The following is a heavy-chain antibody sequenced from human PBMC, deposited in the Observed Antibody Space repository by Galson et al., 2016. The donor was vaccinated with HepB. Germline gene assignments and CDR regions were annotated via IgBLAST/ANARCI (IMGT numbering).Heavy chain of an antibody. Sequence: SLRLSCAASGFVFRMYPMSWVRQAPGKGLEWVSALSGTGRDTYYADSVKGRFTISRDNSKNTLYLQMTSQRDEDTATYYCAKDLTEAAWVDPWGQGTLVTVSS. J-gene: IGHJ5*02. V-gene: IGHV3-23*01. CDR1: GFVFRMYP. CDR2: LSGTGRDT. CDR3: AKDLTEAAWVDP.